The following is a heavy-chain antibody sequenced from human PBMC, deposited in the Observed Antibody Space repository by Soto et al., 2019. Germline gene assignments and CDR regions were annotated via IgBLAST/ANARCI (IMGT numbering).Heavy chain of an antibody. CDR1: GGSISSSSYY. Sequence: PSETLSLTCTVSGGSISSSSYYWGWIRQPPGKGLEWIGSIYYSGSTYYNPSLKSRVTISVDTSKNQFSLKLSSVTAADTAVYYCARGDSGYDYSYFDLWGRGTLVTVSS. V-gene: IGHV4-39*07. D-gene: IGHD5-12*01. J-gene: IGHJ2*01. CDR2: IYYSGST. CDR3: ARGDSGYDYSYFDL.